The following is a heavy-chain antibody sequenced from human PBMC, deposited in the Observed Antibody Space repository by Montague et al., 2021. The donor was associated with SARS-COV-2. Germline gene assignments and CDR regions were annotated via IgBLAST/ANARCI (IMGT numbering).Heavy chain of an antibody. CDR3: VRGVYDTSDDFQGTFDV. V-gene: IGHV4-59*02. CDR2: IYNTGSA. J-gene: IGHJ3*01. D-gene: IGHD3-22*01. CDR1: RVSVNNYY. Sequence: SETLSLTCSVSRVSVNNYYWAWIRQTPGKGLEWIGYIYNTGSAIYNPSLRNRITISIDTSANQFSLQLSSVTPADTAVYYCVRGVYDTSDDFQGTFDVWGHGTVVAVSS.